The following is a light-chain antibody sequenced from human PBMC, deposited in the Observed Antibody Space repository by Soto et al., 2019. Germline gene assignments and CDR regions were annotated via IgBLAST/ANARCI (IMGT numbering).Light chain of an antibody. CDR3: QQYGDWPPDT. V-gene: IGKV3-15*01. Sequence: EIVLTQSPATLSVSPGERATLSCRASQSVNTNLAWYQQRPGQAPRRLIYDASTRATGVPARFGGSGSGTEFTLTISGLQSEDFAVYYCQQYGDWPPDTFGQGTKVEI. J-gene: IGKJ2*01. CDR2: DAS. CDR1: QSVNTN.